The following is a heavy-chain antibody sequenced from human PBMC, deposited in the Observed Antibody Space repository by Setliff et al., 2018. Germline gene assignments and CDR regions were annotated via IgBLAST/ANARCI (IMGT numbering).Heavy chain of an antibody. V-gene: IGHV3-7*03. D-gene: IGHD5-18*01. CDR3: AKLVWLTTWYYMDV. CDR1: GLTFSSYW. Sequence: GESLTISCAASGLTFSSYWMTWVRQAPGKGLEWLANIKQDGSEIYSVDSVKGRFSISRDNAKNSLYLQMNSLRAEDTAVYYCAKLVWLTTWYYMDVWGKGTTVTVSS. J-gene: IGHJ6*03. CDR2: IKQDGSEI.